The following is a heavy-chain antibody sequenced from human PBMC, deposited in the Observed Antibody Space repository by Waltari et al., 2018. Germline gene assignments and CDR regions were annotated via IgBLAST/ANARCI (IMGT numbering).Heavy chain of an antibody. Sequence: QVQLVQSVAEVKTPGASVKVSCKASGYTFTSSGISWVRQAPGQGLERMGWISAYNGNTNYAQKLQGRVTMTTDTSTSTAYMELRSLRSDDTAVYYCAREGITMIVVDDAFDIWGQGTMVTVSS. D-gene: IGHD3-22*01. CDR1: GYTFTSSG. CDR3: AREGITMIVVDDAFDI. J-gene: IGHJ3*02. V-gene: IGHV1-18*04. CDR2: ISAYNGNT.